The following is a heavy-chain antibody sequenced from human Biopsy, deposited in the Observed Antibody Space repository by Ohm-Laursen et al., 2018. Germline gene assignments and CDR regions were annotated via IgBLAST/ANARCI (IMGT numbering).Heavy chain of an antibody. CDR2: ISGYNGNT. D-gene: IGHD2-21*01. Sequence: ATVKISCKASGYSFNNYGINWVRQAPGQGLEWMGRISGYNGNTKYAQKFQGGVTMTTDTSTSAVYVEVRSLRSDDTAVYYCARVALPLYLDNWGQGTRVTVSS. V-gene: IGHV1-18*01. CDR1: GYSFNNYG. CDR3: ARVALPLYLDN. J-gene: IGHJ4*02.